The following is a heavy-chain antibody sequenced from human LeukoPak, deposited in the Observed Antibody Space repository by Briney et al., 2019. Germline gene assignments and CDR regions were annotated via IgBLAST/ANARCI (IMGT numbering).Heavy chain of an antibody. D-gene: IGHD3-3*01. V-gene: IGHV3-9*01. J-gene: IGHJ4*02. CDR2: ISWNSGSI. CDR3: AKVSVRFLEWLSRYYFDY. Sequence: PGGSLRLSCVDSGITFSRYWMSWVRQAPGKGLEWVSGISWNSGSIGYADSVKGRFTISRDNAKNSLYLQMNSLRAEDTALYYCAKVSVRFLEWLSRYYFDYWGQGTLVTVSS. CDR1: GITFSRYW.